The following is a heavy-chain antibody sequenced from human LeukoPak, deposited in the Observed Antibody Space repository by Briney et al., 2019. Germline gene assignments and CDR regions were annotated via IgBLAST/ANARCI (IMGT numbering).Heavy chain of an antibody. V-gene: IGHV5-51*01. CDR2: IYPGDSDT. D-gene: IGHD4-23*01. CDR1: GYRFTSYW. Sequence: GESLKIFCKGSGYRFTSYWIGWVRQMPGKGLEWMGIIYPGDSDTRYSPSCQGQVTISADKSISTAYLQWSSLKASDTAMYYCARRLYGDKAPFHYWGQGTLVTVSS. CDR3: ARRLYGDKAPFHY. J-gene: IGHJ4*02.